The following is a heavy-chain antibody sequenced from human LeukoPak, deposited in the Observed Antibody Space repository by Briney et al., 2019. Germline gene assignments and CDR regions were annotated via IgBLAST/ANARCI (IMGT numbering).Heavy chain of an antibody. J-gene: IGHJ4*02. V-gene: IGHV3-7*01. CDR2: IKEDESER. CDR1: GFVFTTYT. Sequence: PGRSLRLSCAASGFVFTTYTMSWVRQAPGKGLEWVANIKEDESERNYVDSVKGRFTISRDNAKNFMYLEMNSLRVEDTAIYYCTREYWGIDYWGQGVLVTVSS. CDR3: TREYWGIDY. D-gene: IGHD3-16*01.